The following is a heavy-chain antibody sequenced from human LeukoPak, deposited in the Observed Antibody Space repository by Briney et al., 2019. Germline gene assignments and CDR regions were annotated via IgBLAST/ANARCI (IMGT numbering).Heavy chain of an antibody. CDR2: ISSSGSTI. CDR3: ASRTSGSHYGCFDL. CDR1: GFTFSSYE. D-gene: IGHD3-10*01. J-gene: IGHJ2*01. V-gene: IGHV3-48*03. Sequence: PRGSLRLSCAASGFTFSSYEMNWVRQAPGKGLEWVSYISSSGSTIYYADSVKGRFTISRDNAKNSLYLQMNNLRAEDTAVYYCASRTSGSHYGCFDLWGRGTLVTVSS.